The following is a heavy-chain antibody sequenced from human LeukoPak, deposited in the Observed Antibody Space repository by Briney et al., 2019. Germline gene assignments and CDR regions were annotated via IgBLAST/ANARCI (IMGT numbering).Heavy chain of an antibody. CDR2: INHSGSA. Sequence: SETLSLTCAVYGGSFSGYYWSWIRQPPGKGLEWIGEINHSGSANYNPSLKSRVTISVDTSKNQFSLKLSSVTAADTAVYYCARGGGVVVAALDYWGQGTLVTVSS. J-gene: IGHJ4*02. CDR1: GGSFSGYY. V-gene: IGHV4-34*01. CDR3: ARGGGVVVAALDY. D-gene: IGHD2-15*01.